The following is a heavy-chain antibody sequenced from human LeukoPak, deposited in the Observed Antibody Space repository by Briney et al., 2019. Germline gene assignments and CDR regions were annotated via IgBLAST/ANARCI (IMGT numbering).Heavy chain of an antibody. CDR1: GFTFSSYD. Sequence: GGSLRLSXAASGFTFSSYDMNWVRQAPGKGLEWVSYITSSSSTIYYADSVKGRFTVSRDNAKNSLYLQMNSLRVEDTAVYYCASPAYCGGDCYGWGQGTLVTVSS. CDR2: ITSSSSTI. CDR3: ASPAYCGGDCYG. D-gene: IGHD2-21*01. J-gene: IGHJ4*02. V-gene: IGHV3-48*01.